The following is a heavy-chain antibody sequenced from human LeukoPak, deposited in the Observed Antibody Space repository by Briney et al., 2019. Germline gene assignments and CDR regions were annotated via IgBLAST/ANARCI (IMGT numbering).Heavy chain of an antibody. Sequence: GGSLRLSCAASGFTFSSYWMHWVRQAPGKGLVWVSRIDSDGSSTSYADSAKGRFTISRHNAKNTEYLQMNSLRAEDTAVYYCARVRSSGWSYFDYWGQGTLVTVSS. CDR2: IDSDGSST. V-gene: IGHV3-74*01. D-gene: IGHD6-19*01. CDR1: GFTFSSYW. CDR3: ARVRSSGWSYFDY. J-gene: IGHJ4*02.